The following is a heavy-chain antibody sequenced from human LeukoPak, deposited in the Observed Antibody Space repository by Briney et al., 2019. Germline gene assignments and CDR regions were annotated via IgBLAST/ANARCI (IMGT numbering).Heavy chain of an antibody. V-gene: IGHV4-4*07. CDR3: ARKDGDY. CDR2: IYSSGST. D-gene: IGHD6-6*01. J-gene: IGHJ4*02. CDR1: GASITSFH. Sequence: PSETLSLTCTVSGASITSFHWTWIRQPAGKGLEWIGLIYSSGSTIYNPSLQNRVAMSVDMTKNQLSLKLSSVTAADTAMYYCARKDGDYWGQGTLVTVSS.